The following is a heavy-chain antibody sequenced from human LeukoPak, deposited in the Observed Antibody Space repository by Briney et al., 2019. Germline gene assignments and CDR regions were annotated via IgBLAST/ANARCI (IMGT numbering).Heavy chain of an antibody. D-gene: IGHD2-21*02. V-gene: IGHV3-30*18. CDR1: GFTFSSYG. Sequence: GRSLRLSCAASGFTFSSYGMHWVRQAPGKGLEWVAVISYDGSNKYYADSVKGRFTISRDNSKNTLYLQMNSLRAEDTAVYYCAKGFHIVVVTAIFDYWGQGTLVTVSS. CDR2: ISYDGSNK. CDR3: AKGFHIVVVTAIFDY. J-gene: IGHJ4*02.